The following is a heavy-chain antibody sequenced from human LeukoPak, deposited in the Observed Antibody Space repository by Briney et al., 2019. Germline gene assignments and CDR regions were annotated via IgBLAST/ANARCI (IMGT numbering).Heavy chain of an antibody. V-gene: IGHV4-4*07. CDR3: ARVAQKLERIAVAGTSEWRANWYFDL. CDR2: IYTSGST. Sequence: SETLSLTCTVSGGSISSYWSWYREPAGQGLEWIGRIYTSGSTNYNPSLNRRVTMSVATSKTHFSLKLSSVPAADTAVYYCARVAQKLERIAVAGTSEWRANWYFDLWGRGTLVTVSS. D-gene: IGHD6-19*01. J-gene: IGHJ2*01. CDR1: GGSISSY.